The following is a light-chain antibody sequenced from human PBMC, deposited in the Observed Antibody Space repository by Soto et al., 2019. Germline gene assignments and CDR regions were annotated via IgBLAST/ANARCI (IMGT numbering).Light chain of an antibody. V-gene: IGKV1-5*03. CDR1: QSISTW. J-gene: IGKJ4*01. Sequence: DIQMTQSPSTLSASVGDRVTITCRASQSISTWLAWYQQKPGKAPKLLIYKTSSLESGVPSRFSGSGSVTQFTLTISSLQPDDFATCYCQQYNNSPLTFGGGTKGEIK. CDR3: QQYNNSPLT. CDR2: KTS.